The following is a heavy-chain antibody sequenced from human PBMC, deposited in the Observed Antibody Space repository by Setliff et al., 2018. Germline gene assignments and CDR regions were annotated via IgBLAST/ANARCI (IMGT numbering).Heavy chain of an antibody. Sequence: GASVKVSCKASGYPFSSYSMHWVRQAPGQRLEWMGWINAANENTQYSKKFQGRLPITRDTSANTAYMELSSLRSEDTALYYCARYNWNTNWFDPWGQGTLVTVSS. J-gene: IGHJ5*02. CDR1: GYPFSSYS. V-gene: IGHV1-3*01. CDR2: INAANENT. D-gene: IGHD1-20*01. CDR3: ARYNWNTNWFDP.